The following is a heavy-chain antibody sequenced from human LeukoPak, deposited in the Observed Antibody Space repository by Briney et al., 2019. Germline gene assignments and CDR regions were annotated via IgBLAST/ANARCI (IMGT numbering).Heavy chain of an antibody. CDR2: INQSGST. V-gene: IGHV4-34*01. D-gene: IGHD5-18*01. CDR1: AGSFSGYH. Sequence: PSETLSLTCTVYAGSFSGYHWSWIRQPPGKGREWIGEINQSGSTNYNPSLKSRVTISVDTSKNQFSLKLSSVTAADTAVYYCASGSYGLRSHSYYYYYYMDVWGKGTTVTVSS. J-gene: IGHJ6*03. CDR3: ASGSYGLRSHSYYYYYYMDV.